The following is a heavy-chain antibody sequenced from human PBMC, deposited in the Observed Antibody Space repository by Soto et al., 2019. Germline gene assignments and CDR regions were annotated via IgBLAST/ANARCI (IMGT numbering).Heavy chain of an antibody. Sequence: QITLKESGPTLVKPTQTLTLTCTFSGFSLSTSGVGVGWIRQPPRKALEWLALIYWDDDKRYSPSLKSRLTISKDTSKKQVVLTMTNMDPVDTATYYCAHHGYYSYGLDVWGQGTTVTVSS. CDR1: GFSLSTSGVG. CDR3: AHHGYYSYGLDV. CDR2: IYWDDDK. V-gene: IGHV2-5*02. J-gene: IGHJ6*02.